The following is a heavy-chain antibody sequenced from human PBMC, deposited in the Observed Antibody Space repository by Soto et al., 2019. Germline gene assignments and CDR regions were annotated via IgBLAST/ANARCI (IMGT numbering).Heavy chain of an antibody. CDR1: GGSISSGGYY. V-gene: IGHV4-31*03. D-gene: IGHD2-15*01. CDR3: ARFPSGENCSGGSCYTFDY. Sequence: PSETLSLTCTVSGGSISSGGYYWSWIRQHPGKGLEWIGYIYYSGSTYYNPSLKSRVTISVDTSKNQFSLKLSSVTAADTAVYYCARFPSGENCSGGSCYTFDYWGQGTLVTVS. J-gene: IGHJ4*02. CDR2: IYYSGST.